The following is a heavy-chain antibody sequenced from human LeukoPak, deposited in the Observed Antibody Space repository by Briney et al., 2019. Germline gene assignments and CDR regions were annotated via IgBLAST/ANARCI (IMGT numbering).Heavy chain of an antibody. J-gene: IGHJ4*02. D-gene: IGHD6-13*01. CDR3: ASSVKQQLVQS. V-gene: IGHV4-38-2*02. CDR2: IYHSGST. CDR1: GYSISSGYY. Sequence: SETLSLTCTVSGYSISSGYYWGWIRQPPGKGLEWIGSIYHSGSTYYNPSLKSRVTISVDTSKNQFSLKLSSVTAADTAVYYCASSVKQQLVQSWGQGTLVTVSS.